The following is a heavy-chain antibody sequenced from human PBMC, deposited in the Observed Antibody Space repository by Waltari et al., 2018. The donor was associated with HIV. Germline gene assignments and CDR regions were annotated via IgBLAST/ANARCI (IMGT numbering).Heavy chain of an antibody. D-gene: IGHD5-12*01. CDR3: TTDLGGYNVDY. V-gene: IGHV3-15*01. CDR1: GSHFTDIW. Sequence: EVRLVGSGGGLVKLGGTVRVCCAPSGSHFTDIWMSWVRQAPGKGLEWVGRIKSKTHGETTDYAAPVKGRFSLSRDDSKNTLYLQMNSLKTEDTAVYYCTTDLGGYNVDYWGQGTLVTVSS. CDR2: IKSKTHGETT. J-gene: IGHJ4*02.